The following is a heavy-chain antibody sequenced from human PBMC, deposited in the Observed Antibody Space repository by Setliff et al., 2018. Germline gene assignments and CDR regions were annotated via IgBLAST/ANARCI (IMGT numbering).Heavy chain of an antibody. CDR3: ARDRTAYSYGLDV. CDR1: GGSISNYY. CDR2: IYHNGNT. V-gene: IGHV4-59*01. Sequence: PSETLSLTCSVSGGSISNYYWSWIRQSPGKGLEWIGYIYHNGNTNFNPSLKTRVTMSVDTSKNQFALNLRSVTAADSAVYYCARDRTAYSYGLDVWGQGTTVTVSS. D-gene: IGHD5-18*01. J-gene: IGHJ6*02.